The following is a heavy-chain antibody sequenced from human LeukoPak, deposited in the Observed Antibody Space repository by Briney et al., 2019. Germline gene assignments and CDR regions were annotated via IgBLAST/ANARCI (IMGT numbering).Heavy chain of an antibody. CDR3: AKKVGATAFDAFDI. CDR2: IWYDGSNK. CDR1: GFTFSSYG. D-gene: IGHD1-26*01. J-gene: IGHJ3*02. V-gene: IGHV3-33*06. Sequence: PGGSLRLSCAASGFTFSSYGMHWVRQAPGKGLEWVAVIWYDGSNKYYADSVKGRFTISRDNSKNTLYLQMNSLRAEDTAVYYCAKKVGATAFDAFDIWGQGTMVTVSS.